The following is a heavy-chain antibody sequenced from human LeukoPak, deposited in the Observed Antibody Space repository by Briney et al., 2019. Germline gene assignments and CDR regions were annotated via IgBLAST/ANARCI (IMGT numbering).Heavy chain of an antibody. J-gene: IGHJ4*02. CDR3: ARVNYCSYGVCHSFDY. CDR1: DGSISNYY. Sequence: SETLSLTCTVSDGSISNYYWSWIRQPPGKGLQWIGYVYYSGATKYNPSLKSRVSMSVDASKKQFSLRLSSVTATDTAVYYCARVNYCSYGVCHSFDYWGQGTLVTVSS. CDR2: VYYSGAT. D-gene: IGHD2-8*01. V-gene: IGHV4-59*08.